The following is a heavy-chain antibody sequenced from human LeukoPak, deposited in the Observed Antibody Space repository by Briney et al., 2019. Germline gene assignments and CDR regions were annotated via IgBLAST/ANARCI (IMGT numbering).Heavy chain of an antibody. V-gene: IGHV3-48*04. Sequence: GGSLRLSCAASGFTFSSYSMNWVRQAPGKGLEWVSYIRSSGSTIYYADSVKGRFTISRDNAKNSLYLQMNSLRAEDTAVYYCAREGGDVLTGYYRFFSGRNYYHYMDVWGKGTTVTISS. J-gene: IGHJ6*03. CDR1: GFTFSSYS. CDR2: IRSSGSTI. CDR3: AREGGDVLTGYYRFFSGRNYYHYMDV. D-gene: IGHD3-9*01.